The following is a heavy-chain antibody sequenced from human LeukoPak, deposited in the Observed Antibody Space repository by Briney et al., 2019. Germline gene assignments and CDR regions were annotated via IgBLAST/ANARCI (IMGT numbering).Heavy chain of an antibody. CDR2: LTSSGDST. J-gene: IGHJ6*02. V-gene: IGHV3-23*01. Sequence: AGGSLRLSCAASGFTFSSYAMSWVRQAPRKGLEWVSSLTSSGDSTYYADSVKGRFTNSRDNSKNTLYLQMNSLRAEDTAVYYCAKADRYYYGAVWGQGTTVTVSS. D-gene: IGHD3-10*01. CDR3: AKADRYYYGAV. CDR1: GFTFSSYA.